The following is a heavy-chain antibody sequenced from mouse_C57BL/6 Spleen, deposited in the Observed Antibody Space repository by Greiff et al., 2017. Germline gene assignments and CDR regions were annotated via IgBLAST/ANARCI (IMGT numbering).Heavy chain of an antibody. Sequence: VQLQQSGAELVRPGTSVKMSCKASGYTFTNYWIGWAKQRPGHGLAWIGDIYPGGGYTNYNEKFKGKATLTADKSSSTAYMQFSSLTSEDSAIYYFARGNWDEGDYFDYWGQGTPLTVSS. CDR1: GYTFTNYW. CDR2: IYPGGGYT. V-gene: IGHV1-63*01. CDR3: ARGNWDEGDYFDY. D-gene: IGHD4-1*01. J-gene: IGHJ2*01.